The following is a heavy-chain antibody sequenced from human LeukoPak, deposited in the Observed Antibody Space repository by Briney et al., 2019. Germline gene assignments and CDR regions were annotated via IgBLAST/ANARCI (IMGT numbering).Heavy chain of an antibody. V-gene: IGHV3-23*01. D-gene: IGHD4-17*01. CDR3: AKDQKSGTTVTDYCYFDL. Sequence: PGGSLRLSCAASGFTFSSYAMSWVRQAPGKGLEWVSALSGSGGSTYYADSGKGRFTISRDNSKNTLYLEMNGQRAEDTAVYNCAKDQKSGTTVTDYCYFDLWGRGTLVTVSS. J-gene: IGHJ2*01. CDR1: GFTFSSYA. CDR2: LSGSGGST.